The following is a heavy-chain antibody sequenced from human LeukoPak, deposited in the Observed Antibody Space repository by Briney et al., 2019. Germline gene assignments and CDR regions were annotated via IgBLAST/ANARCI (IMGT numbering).Heavy chain of an antibody. CDR3: ARGPYSYDSSGAFDI. CDR2: MFYRGTT. CDR1: GGSISSSSRY. Sequence: SETLSLTCTVSGGSISSSSRYWGWIRQPPGKGLEWIGSMFYRGTTYYNPSLKSRVTISVDTSKNQFSLKLSSVTAADTAVYFCARGPYSYDSSGAFDIWGQGTMVTVSS. V-gene: IGHV4-39*07. D-gene: IGHD3-22*01. J-gene: IGHJ3*02.